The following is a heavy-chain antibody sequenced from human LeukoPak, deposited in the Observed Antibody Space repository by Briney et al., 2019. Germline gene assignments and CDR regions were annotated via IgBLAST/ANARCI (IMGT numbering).Heavy chain of an antibody. D-gene: IGHD3-16*01. J-gene: IGHJ4*02. CDR3: ARGRVVTPRAYSY. CDR2: IYYSGST. CDR1: GGSISSSSYY. Sequence: SETLSLTCTVSGGSISSSSYYWGWIRQPPGKELEWIGIIYYSGSTYYNPSLKSRVTISVDTSKNQFSLKLSSVTAADTAVYYCARGRVVTPRAYSYWGQGTLVTVSS. V-gene: IGHV4-39*07.